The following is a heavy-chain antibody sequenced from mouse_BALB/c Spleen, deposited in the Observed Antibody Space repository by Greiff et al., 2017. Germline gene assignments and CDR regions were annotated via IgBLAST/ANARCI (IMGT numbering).Heavy chain of an antibody. J-gene: IGHJ2*01. V-gene: IGHV5-6-4*01. Sequence: EVKLVESGGGLVKPGGSLKLSCAASGFTFSSYTMSWVRQTPEKRLEWVATISSGGSYTYYPDSVKGRFTISRDNAKNTLYLQMSSLKSEDTAMYYCTRGAELGRYFDYWGQGTTLTVSS. CDR2: ISSGGSYT. D-gene: IGHD4-1*01. CDR3: TRGAELGRYFDY. CDR1: GFTFSSYT.